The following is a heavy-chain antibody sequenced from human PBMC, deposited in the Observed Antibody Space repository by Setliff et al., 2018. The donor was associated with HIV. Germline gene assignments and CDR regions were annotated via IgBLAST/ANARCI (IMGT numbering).Heavy chain of an antibody. Sequence: GGSLRLSCAASGFTFSSYGMHWVRQAPGKGLEWVAFIRYDGTYKYYADSVKGRFTISRDNAKNSLYLQMNSLRAEDTAVYYCASSWGNSSGWTIDYWGQGTLVTVSS. V-gene: IGHV3-30*02. D-gene: IGHD6-19*01. J-gene: IGHJ4*02. CDR1: GFTFSSYG. CDR3: ASSWGNSSGWTIDY. CDR2: IRYDGTYK.